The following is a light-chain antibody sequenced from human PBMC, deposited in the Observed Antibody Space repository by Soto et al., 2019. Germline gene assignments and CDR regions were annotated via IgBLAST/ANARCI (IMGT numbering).Light chain of an antibody. V-gene: IGLV8-61*01. CDR2: STN. Sequence: QAVVTQEPSFSVSPGGTVTLTCGLSSGSVSTSYYPSWYQQTPGQAPRTLIYSTNTRSSGVPDRFSGSILGNKAALTITGDQADDESDYYCVLYMGSVISVFGGGTKLTVL. J-gene: IGLJ2*01. CDR3: VLYMGSVISV. CDR1: SGSVSTSYY.